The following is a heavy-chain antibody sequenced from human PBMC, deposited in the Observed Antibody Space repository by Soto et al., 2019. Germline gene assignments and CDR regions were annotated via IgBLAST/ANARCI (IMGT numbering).Heavy chain of an antibody. D-gene: IGHD2-2*01. Sequence: QITLKESGPTLVKPTQTLTLTCTFSGFSLSTTAEGVGWIRQPPGKALEWLALIYWDDDERYSPSLKSRITITKDPSKNQVVLTMTNVDPVDTATYYCAHGSCSSADCYPNPYLDYWGQGILVTVSS. V-gene: IGHV2-5*02. CDR3: AHGSCSSADCYPNPYLDY. CDR1: GFSLSTTAEG. J-gene: IGHJ4*02. CDR2: IYWDDDE.